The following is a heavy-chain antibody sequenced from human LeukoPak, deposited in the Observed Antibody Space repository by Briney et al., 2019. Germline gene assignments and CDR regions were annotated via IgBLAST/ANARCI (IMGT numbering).Heavy chain of an antibody. CDR3: ARSGVSGYNLWYFDY. CDR1: GFTFSSCW. D-gene: IGHD5-12*01. Sequence: GGSLRLSCAASGFTFSSCWMHWVRQAPGKGLVWVSRISQDGRNTDYADSVKGRFTISRDNAKNTLYLQVNSLRAEDTAVYYCARSGVSGYNLWYFDYWGQGTLVTVSS. V-gene: IGHV3-74*01. CDR2: ISQDGRNT. J-gene: IGHJ4*02.